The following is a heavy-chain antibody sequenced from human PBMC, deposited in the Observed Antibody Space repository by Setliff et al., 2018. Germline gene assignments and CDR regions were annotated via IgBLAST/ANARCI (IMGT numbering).Heavy chain of an antibody. D-gene: IGHD3-22*01. CDR2: IIPIFGTA. CDR3: ARDGDNYYDSSGYYLNHAFDI. V-gene: IGHV1-69*13. J-gene: IGHJ3*02. Sequence: SVKVSCKASGGTFSSYAISWVRQAPGQGLEWMGGIIPIFGTANYAQKFQGRVTITADESTSTAYMELSSLRYEDTAVYYCARDGDNYYDSSGYYLNHAFDIWGQGTMVTVSS. CDR1: GGTFSSYA.